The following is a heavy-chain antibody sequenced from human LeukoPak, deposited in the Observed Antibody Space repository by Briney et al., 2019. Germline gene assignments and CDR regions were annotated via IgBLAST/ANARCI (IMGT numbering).Heavy chain of an antibody. CDR3: PRASPSIVGPTTPLAY. CDR1: GFTFSSYA. V-gene: IGHV3-30-3*01. J-gene: IGHJ4*02. Sequence: GGSLRLSCAASGFTFSSYAMHWVRQAPGKGLEWVAVISYDGSNKYYADSVKGRFTISRDNSKNTLYLQMNSLRAEDTAVYYCPRASPSIVGPTTPLAYWGQEPLVTVPS. D-gene: IGHD1-26*01. CDR2: ISYDGSNK.